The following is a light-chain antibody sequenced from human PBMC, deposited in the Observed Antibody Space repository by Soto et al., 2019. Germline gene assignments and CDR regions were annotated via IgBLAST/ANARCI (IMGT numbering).Light chain of an antibody. J-gene: IGLJ2*01. CDR2: RNN. V-gene: IGLV1-47*01. Sequence: QSVLTQPPSASGTPGQRVTISCSGSSSNIESNFVYWYQQLPGTTPRLLIYRNNQRPSGVPDRFSGCKSGTSASLAISALRSEDEADYYCTVWDDSLRGRLFGGGTKVTVL. CDR1: SSNIESNF. CDR3: TVWDDSLRGRL.